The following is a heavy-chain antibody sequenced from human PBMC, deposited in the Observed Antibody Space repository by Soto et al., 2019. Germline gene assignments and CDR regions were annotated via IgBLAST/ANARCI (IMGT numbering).Heavy chain of an antibody. CDR1: GRSIASYY. Sequence: SETLSLTCAVSGRSIASYYWSWIPQPPCKRLEWIGYIYYSGSTNYNPSLKSRVTISVDTSKNQFSLKLSSVTAADTAVYYCASAPGEGGSYHDAYYYYGMDVWGQGTTVT. D-gene: IGHD1-26*01. CDR2: IYYSGST. CDR3: ASAPGEGGSYHDAYYYYGMDV. J-gene: IGHJ6*02. V-gene: IGHV4-59*08.